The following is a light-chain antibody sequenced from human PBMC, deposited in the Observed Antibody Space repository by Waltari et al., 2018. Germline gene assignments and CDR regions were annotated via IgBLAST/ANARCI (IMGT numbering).Light chain of an antibody. CDR3: AAWDDSLKGVL. Sequence: QSVLTQTPSVSEAPRQRVTIPFSGTSSTIGNNALNWFQQVPGKAPKLLVFADDLLPSGVSDRFSGSKSGTSASLAISGLRSEDEGVYFCAAWDDSLKGVLFGGGTKLTVL. V-gene: IGLV1-36*01. CDR2: ADD. J-gene: IGLJ2*01. CDR1: SSTIGNNA.